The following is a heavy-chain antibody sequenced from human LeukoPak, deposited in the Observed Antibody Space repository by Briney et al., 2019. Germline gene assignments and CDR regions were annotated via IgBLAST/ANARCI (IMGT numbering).Heavy chain of an antibody. CDR3: TREKTVAASPFDY. CDR2: IRSKAYGGTT. CDR1: GFTFSSYA. Sequence: GGSLRLSCAASGFTFSSYAMSWFRQAPGKGLEWVGFIRSKAYGGTTEYAASVKGRFTISRDDSKSIAYLQMNSLKTEDTAVYYCTREKTVAASPFDYWGQGTLVTVSS. V-gene: IGHV3-49*03. J-gene: IGHJ4*02. D-gene: IGHD2-15*01.